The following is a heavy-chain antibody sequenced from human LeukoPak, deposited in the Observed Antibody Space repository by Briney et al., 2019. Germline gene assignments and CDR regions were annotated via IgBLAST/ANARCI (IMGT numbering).Heavy chain of an antibody. J-gene: IGHJ4*02. CDR1: GYTFTGYY. V-gene: IGHV1-2*04. CDR2: INPNTGGT. Sequence: ASVKVSCKASGYTFTGYYMHWVRQAPGQGLEWMGCINPNTGGTNYAQKFQGWVTLTRDTSINTAYMELSSLKSDGTAVYYCARDGGGAVPGYLFDYWGQGTLVTVSS. D-gene: IGHD6-19*01. CDR3: ARDGGGAVPGYLFDY.